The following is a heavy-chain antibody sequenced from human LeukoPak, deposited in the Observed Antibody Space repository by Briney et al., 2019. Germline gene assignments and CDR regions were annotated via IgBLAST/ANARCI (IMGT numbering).Heavy chain of an antibody. Sequence: KASETLSLTCTVSGGSISSSSYYWGWVRQPPGKGLEWIESIYYSGSTYYNPSLKSRVTISVDTSKNQFSLKLSSVTAADTAVYYCARTGVYSYGLGYYFDYWGQGTLVTVSS. CDR1: GGSISSSSYY. CDR2: IYYSGST. J-gene: IGHJ4*02. CDR3: ARTGVYSYGLGYYFDY. V-gene: IGHV4-39*07. D-gene: IGHD5-18*01.